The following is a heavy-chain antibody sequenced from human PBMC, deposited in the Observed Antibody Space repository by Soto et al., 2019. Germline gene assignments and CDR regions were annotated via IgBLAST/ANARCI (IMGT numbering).Heavy chain of an antibody. Sequence: PGGSLRLSCAASGFTFSSYWMHWVRQAPGKGLVWVSRINSDGSSTSYADSVKGRFTISRDAAKSTLYLQMNSLRAEDTAVYFCARVGYSAYENLDCWGQGTLVTVSS. D-gene: IGHD5-12*01. CDR1: GFTFSSYW. CDR3: ARVGYSAYENLDC. J-gene: IGHJ4*02. CDR2: INSDGSST. V-gene: IGHV3-74*01.